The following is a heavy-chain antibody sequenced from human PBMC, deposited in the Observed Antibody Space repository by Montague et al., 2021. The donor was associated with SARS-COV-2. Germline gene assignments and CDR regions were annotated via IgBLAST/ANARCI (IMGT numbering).Heavy chain of an antibody. CDR2: IFHSGTI. CDR1: GDSISTSTW. CDR3: ATLSRRTAAGTRDYFGLDV. V-gene: IGHV4-4*02. J-gene: IGHJ6*02. D-gene: IGHD6-13*01. Sequence: SETLSLTCRVSGDSISTSTWWTWVRQTPGKGLEWIGEIFHSGTINYNPSLKSRVSISVDKSNNQFSLRLSSLIAADPAVYYCATLSRRTAAGTRDYFGLDVWGQGTTVVVSS.